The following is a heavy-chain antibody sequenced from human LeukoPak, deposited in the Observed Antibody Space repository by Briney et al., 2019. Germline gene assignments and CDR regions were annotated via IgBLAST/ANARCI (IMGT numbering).Heavy chain of an antibody. CDR2: ISSSSSYI. Sequence: GGSLRLSCAASGFTFSSYAMHWVRQAPGKGLEWVSSISSSSSYIYYADSVKGRFTISRDNAKNSLYLQMNSLRAEDTAVYYCARGGARYSSSWYYFDYWGQGTLVTVSS. CDR1: GFTFSSYA. D-gene: IGHD6-13*01. J-gene: IGHJ4*02. V-gene: IGHV3-21*01. CDR3: ARGGARYSSSWYYFDY.